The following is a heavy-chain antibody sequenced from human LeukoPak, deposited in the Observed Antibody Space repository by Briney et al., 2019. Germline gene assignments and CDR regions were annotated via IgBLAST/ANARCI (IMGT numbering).Heavy chain of an antibody. CDR1: GGSISTYH. V-gene: IGHV4-59*08. CDR2: IYYSGST. J-gene: IGHJ1*01. Sequence: SETLSLTCTVSGGSISTYHWSWIRQPPGKGLEWIGYIYYSGSTGYNPSLKSRVTISVDTSKNQFSLKLTSVTAADTAMYYCATLRYCSGGSCFPKYFQHWGQGTLVTVSS. D-gene: IGHD2-15*01. CDR3: ATLRYCSGGSCFPKYFQH.